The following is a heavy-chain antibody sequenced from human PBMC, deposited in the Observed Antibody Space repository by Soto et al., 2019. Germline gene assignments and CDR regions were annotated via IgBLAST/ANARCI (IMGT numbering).Heavy chain of an antibody. CDR3: AGDLTNYGHSLREFDY. V-gene: IGHV3-48*01. CDR2: ISSSSRTI. D-gene: IGHD4-17*01. J-gene: IGHJ4*02. Sequence: EVQLVDSGGGLVQPGGSLRLSCAASGFTFSSYDMNWVRQAPGKGLEWVSYISSSSRTIYYADSVKGRFTISRDNADNSLFLQMNSLRAEDTAVYHCAGDLTNYGHSLREFDYWGQGTLVTVSS. CDR1: GFTFSSYD.